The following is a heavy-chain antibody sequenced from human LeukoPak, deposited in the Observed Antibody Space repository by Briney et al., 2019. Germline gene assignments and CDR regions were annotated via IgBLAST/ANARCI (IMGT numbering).Heavy chain of an antibody. CDR2: IDPNSGGT. J-gene: IGHJ4*02. CDR1: GYSFTGHY. Sequence: ASVKVSCKASGYSFTGHYMHWVRQAPGQGLEWMGWIDPNSGGTNYAQNFQGRVTMTRDTSISTGYMGLSRLTSHDSAIYYGTRWRGYSSGWSGPFDDWGEGTLVTVSS. V-gene: IGHV1-2*02. D-gene: IGHD6-19*01. CDR3: TRWRGYSSGWSGPFDD.